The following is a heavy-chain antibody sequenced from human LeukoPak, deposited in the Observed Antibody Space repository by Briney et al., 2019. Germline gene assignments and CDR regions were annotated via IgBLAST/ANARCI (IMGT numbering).Heavy chain of an antibody. CDR3: ARGSDGYNPGNFGY. CDR2: FYYSGST. D-gene: IGHD5-12*01. V-gene: IGHV4-31*03. J-gene: IGHJ4*02. Sequence: SQTLSLTCSVSGDSISGGGYYWSWIRQHPGKGLEWIGYFYYSGSTSYNPSLKSRVTISVDTSKNQFSLKLSSVTAADTAVYYCARGSDGYNPGNFGYWGQGTLVTVSS. CDR1: GDSISGGGYY.